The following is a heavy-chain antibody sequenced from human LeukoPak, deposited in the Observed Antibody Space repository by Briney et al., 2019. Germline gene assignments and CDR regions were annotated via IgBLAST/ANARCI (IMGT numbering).Heavy chain of an antibody. V-gene: IGHV3-30*18. CDR1: GFTFSNYD. J-gene: IGHJ4*02. CDR3: VKDRAGTCFDY. CDR2: ISYDGTNR. Sequence: PGGSLRLSCAASGFTFSNYDMHWVRQAPGKGLHWVAVISYDGTNRQYADSVKGRFTISRDDSKNTLYLQMNSLRAEDTAVYYCVKDRAGTCFDYWGQGTLVTVSS. D-gene: IGHD3-10*01.